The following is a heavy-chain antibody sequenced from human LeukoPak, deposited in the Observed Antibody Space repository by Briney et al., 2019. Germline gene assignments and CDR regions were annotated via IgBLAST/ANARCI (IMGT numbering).Heavy chain of an antibody. CDR1: GYTFTSYG. Sequence: ASVKVSCKASGYTFTSYGISWVRQAPGQGLEWMGIINPSGGSTSYAQKFQGRVTMTRDTSTSTVYMELSSLRSEDTAVYYCARDQASSELADHDAFDIWGQGTMVTVSS. CDR3: ARDQASSELADHDAFDI. J-gene: IGHJ3*02. V-gene: IGHV1-46*01. CDR2: INPSGGST. D-gene: IGHD1-1*01.